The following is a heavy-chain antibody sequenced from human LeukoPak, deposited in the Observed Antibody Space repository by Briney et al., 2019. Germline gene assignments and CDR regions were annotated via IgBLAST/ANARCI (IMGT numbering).Heavy chain of an antibody. J-gene: IGHJ4*02. Sequence: PSETLSLTCTVSGGSISSYYWSWIRQPPGKGLEWIGYIYYSGSTNYNPPLKSRVTISVDTSKNQFSLKLSSVTAADTAVYYCARAMGLNWGQGTLVTVSS. CDR3: ARAMGLN. CDR2: IYYSGST. V-gene: IGHV4-59*01. CDR1: GGSISSYY.